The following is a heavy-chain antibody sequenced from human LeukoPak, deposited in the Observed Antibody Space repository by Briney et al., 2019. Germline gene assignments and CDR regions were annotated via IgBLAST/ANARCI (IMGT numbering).Heavy chain of an antibody. CDR1: GGSISSSSYY. CDR2: IYYSGSA. V-gene: IGHV4-39*01. Sequence: PSETLSLTCIVSGGSISSSSYYWGWVRQPPGKGLEWIGSIYYSGSAYYNPSLKSRVAISVDTSKSQFSLSLSSVTAADTAVFYCARHGVIAVAPGYFDYWGQGNLATVSS. D-gene: IGHD6-19*01. CDR3: ARHGVIAVAPGYFDY. J-gene: IGHJ4*02.